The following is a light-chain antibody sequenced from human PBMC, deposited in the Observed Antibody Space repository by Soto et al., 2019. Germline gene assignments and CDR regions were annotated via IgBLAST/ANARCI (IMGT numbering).Light chain of an antibody. V-gene: IGLV2-14*01. CDR3: SSYTSSSTPIV. J-gene: IGLJ2*01. Sequence: QSALTQPASVSRSPGQSITISCTGTSSDVGGYDYVSWYQQHPGKAPKLLIYEVNYRPSGISTRFSGSKSGNTASLTISGLQAEDEAHYYCSSYTSSSTPIVFGGGTKLTVL. CDR1: SSDVGGYDY. CDR2: EVN.